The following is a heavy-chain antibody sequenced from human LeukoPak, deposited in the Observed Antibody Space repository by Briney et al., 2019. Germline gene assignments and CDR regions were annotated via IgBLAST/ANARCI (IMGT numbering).Heavy chain of an antibody. V-gene: IGHV3-33*01. D-gene: IGHD2-2*01. J-gene: IGHJ4*02. Sequence: PGGSLRLSCAASGFTFSSYGMHWVRQAPGKGLEWVAVIWYDGSNKYYADSVKGRFTISKDNSKNTLYLQMNSQRAEDTAVYYCATDQYHLPDYWGQGTLVTVSS. CDR1: GFTFSSYG. CDR3: ATDQYHLPDY. CDR2: IWYDGSNK.